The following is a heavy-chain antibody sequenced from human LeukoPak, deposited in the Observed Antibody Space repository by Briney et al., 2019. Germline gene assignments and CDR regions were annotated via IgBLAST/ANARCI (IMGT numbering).Heavy chain of an antibody. J-gene: IGHJ4*02. CDR1: GFTFSSYA. Sequence: PGGSLRLSCAASGFTFSSYAMSWVRQAPGKGLEWVSAISGSGGSTYYADSVKGRFTISRDNSKNTLYLQMNSLRAEDTAVYYCAKHPRIVVVVAATVDYWGQGTLVTVSS. V-gene: IGHV3-23*01. CDR2: ISGSGGST. CDR3: AKHPRIVVVVAATVDY. D-gene: IGHD2-15*01.